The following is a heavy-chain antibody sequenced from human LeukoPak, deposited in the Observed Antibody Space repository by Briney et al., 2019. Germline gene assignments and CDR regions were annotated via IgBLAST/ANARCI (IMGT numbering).Heavy chain of an antibody. CDR3: ARDRGYGGNSGSLRY. V-gene: IGHV3-30*03. CDR2: ISYDGSNK. J-gene: IGHJ4*02. Sequence: GGSLRLSCAASGFTFSSYSMNWVRQAPGKGLEWVAVISYDGSNKYYADSVKGRFTISRDNSKNTLYLQMNSLRAEDTAVYYCARDRGYGGNSGSLRYWGQGTLVTVSS. D-gene: IGHD4-23*01. CDR1: GFTFSSYS.